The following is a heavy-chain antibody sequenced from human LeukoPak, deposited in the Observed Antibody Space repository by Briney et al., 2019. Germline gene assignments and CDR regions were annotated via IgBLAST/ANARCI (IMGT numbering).Heavy chain of an antibody. Sequence: GGSLRLSCAASGFTFSGYSMNWVRQAPGKGLEWVSSISSSSSYIYYADSVKGRFTISRDNAKNSLYLQMNSLRAEDTAVYYCAREPGACMDVWGQGTTVTVSS. CDR3: AREPGACMDV. CDR1: GFTFSGYS. V-gene: IGHV3-21*01. D-gene: IGHD1-14*01. J-gene: IGHJ6*02. CDR2: ISSSSSYI.